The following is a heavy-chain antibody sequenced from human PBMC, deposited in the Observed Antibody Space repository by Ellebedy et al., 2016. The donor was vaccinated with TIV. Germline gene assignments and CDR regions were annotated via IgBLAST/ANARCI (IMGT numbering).Heavy chain of an antibody. CDR3: ARDQGGSYLHYYYGMDV. CDR1: GGTFSSYA. CDR2: ISAYNGNT. Sequence: ASVKVSCKASGGTFSSYAISWVRQAPGQGLEWMGWISAYNGNTNYAQKLQGRVTMTTDTSTSTAYMELRSLRSDDTAVYYCARDQGGSYLHYYYGMDVWGQGTTVTVSS. J-gene: IGHJ6*02. V-gene: IGHV1-18*01. D-gene: IGHD1-26*01.